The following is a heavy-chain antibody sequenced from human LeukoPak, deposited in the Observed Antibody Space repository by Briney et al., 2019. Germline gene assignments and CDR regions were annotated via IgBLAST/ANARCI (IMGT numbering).Heavy chain of an antibody. J-gene: IGHJ4*02. D-gene: IGHD2-8*01. CDR2: INPNSGGT. CDR3: AEVYCTNGVCYFDH. V-gene: IGHV1-2*02. Sequence: GASVKVSCKASGYTFTGYDMHWVRQAPGHGLEWMGWINPNSGGTNYAQKFQGRVTMTWDTSISTAYMELSRLRSDDTAVYYCAEVYCTNGVCYFDHWGQGALVTVSS. CDR1: GYTFTGYD.